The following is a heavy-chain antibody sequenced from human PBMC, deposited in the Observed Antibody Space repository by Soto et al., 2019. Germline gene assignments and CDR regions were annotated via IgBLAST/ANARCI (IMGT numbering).Heavy chain of an antibody. CDR2: IYYSGST. J-gene: IGHJ4*02. D-gene: IGHD6-19*01. CDR3: ARQGVGQWLEFDY. V-gene: IGHV4-59*08. Sequence: QVQLQESGPGLVKPSETLSLTCTVSGGSISSYYWSWIRQPPGKGLEWIGYIYYSGSTNYNPSLKSRVTISVDTSKNQFSLKLSSVTAADTAVYYCARQGVGQWLEFDYWGQGPLVTVSS. CDR1: GGSISSYY.